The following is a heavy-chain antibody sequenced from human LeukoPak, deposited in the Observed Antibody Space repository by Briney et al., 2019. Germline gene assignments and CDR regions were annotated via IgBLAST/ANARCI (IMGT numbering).Heavy chain of an antibody. D-gene: IGHD6-13*01. V-gene: IGHV4-38-2*02. J-gene: IGHJ5*02. CDR3: ARAYHSSWYLNWFDP. Sequence: SETLSLTCTVSGYSISSGYYWGWIRQPPGKGLEWIGSIYNSGSTYYNPSLKSRVTISVDTSKNQFSLRLSSVTAPDTAVYYCARAYHSSWYLNWFDPWGQGTLVTVSS. CDR1: GYSISSGYY. CDR2: IYNSGST.